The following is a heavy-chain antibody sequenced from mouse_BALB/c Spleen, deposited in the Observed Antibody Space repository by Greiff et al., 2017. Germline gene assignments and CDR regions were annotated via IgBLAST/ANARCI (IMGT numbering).Heavy chain of an antibody. D-gene: IGHD1-1*01. V-gene: IGHV5-6*01. CDR1: GFTFSSYG. J-gene: IGHJ4*01. CDR2: ISSGGSYT. CDR3: ARHGSCYYGSSYEGGAMDY. Sequence: DVQLVESGGDLVKPGGSLKLSCAASGFTFSSYGMSWVRQTPDKRLEWVATISSGGSYTYYPDSVKGRFTISRDNAKNTLYLQMSSLKSEDTAMYYWARHGSCYYGSSYEGGAMDYWGQGTSVTVSS.